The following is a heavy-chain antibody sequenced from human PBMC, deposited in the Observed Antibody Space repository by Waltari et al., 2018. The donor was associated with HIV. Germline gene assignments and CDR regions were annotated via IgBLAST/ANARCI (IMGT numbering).Heavy chain of an antibody. Sequence: EVLLVVSGGVVVQPGGSLRLSCAGSGLPVSSTYMSWVRQAPGKGLEWVSVIYSGGSTYYADSVKGRFTISRDNSKNTLYLQMNSLRAEDTAVYYCASIAYCGGDCYPRGMDVWGQGTTVTVSS. CDR3: ASIAYCGGDCYPRGMDV. D-gene: IGHD2-21*02. CDR1: GLPVSSTY. V-gene: IGHV3-66*01. J-gene: IGHJ6*02. CDR2: IYSGGST.